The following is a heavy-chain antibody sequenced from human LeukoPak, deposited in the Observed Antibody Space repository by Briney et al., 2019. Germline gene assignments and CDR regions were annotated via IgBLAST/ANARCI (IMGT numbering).Heavy chain of an antibody. Sequence: GGSLRLSCAASGFTFSSYAISWVRQAPGKGLEWVSAISGSGGSTYYADSVKGRFTISRDNSKNTLYLQMNSLRAEDMAVYYCAKDPLVVAVTYYFDYWGQGTLVTVSS. V-gene: IGHV3-23*01. D-gene: IGHD2-15*01. J-gene: IGHJ4*02. CDR2: ISGSGGST. CDR3: AKDPLVVAVTYYFDY. CDR1: GFTFSSYA.